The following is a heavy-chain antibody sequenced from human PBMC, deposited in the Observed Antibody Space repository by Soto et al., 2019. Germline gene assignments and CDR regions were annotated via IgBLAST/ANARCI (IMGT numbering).Heavy chain of an antibody. J-gene: IGHJ5*02. Sequence: GGSLRLSCATSEFAFSTHAMHWVRQAPGEGLEWVAVISFDGTNKYYADSVKGRFTISRDNSRSTLYLQMNSLRIEDTAVYYCSASRDYNWFDPWGQGTLVTVSS. D-gene: IGHD2-21*02. V-gene: IGHV3-30-3*01. CDR3: SASRDYNWFDP. CDR2: ISFDGTNK. CDR1: EFAFSTHA.